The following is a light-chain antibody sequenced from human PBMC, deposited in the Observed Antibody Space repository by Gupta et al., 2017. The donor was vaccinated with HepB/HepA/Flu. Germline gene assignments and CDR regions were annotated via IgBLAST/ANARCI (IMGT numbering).Light chain of an antibody. V-gene: IGLV3-1*01. CDR1: KLGDKY. CDR2: QDN. J-gene: IGLJ2*01. Sequence: SYELTQPPSVSVSPGQTASIACSGDKLGDKYVCWYQQKPGQSPVLVMYQDNKRPSGIPERFSGSNSGTTATLTISGTQAMDEADYYCQAWDTNTPVVFGGGTKLTVL. CDR3: QAWDTNTPVV.